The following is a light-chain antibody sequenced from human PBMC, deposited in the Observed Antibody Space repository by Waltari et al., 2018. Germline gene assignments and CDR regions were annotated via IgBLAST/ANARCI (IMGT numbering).Light chain of an antibody. Sequence: SYVLTQPPSVSVAPGQTARLTLGGTNIGSKSVHWYQQKSGQAPVLVVYDDSDRPSGIPERFSGSNSGNTATLTISRVEAGDEADYYCQVLDTSSDVVVFGGGTKLTVL. V-gene: IGLV3-21*02. CDR2: DDS. CDR3: QVLDTSSDVVV. CDR1: NIGSKS. J-gene: IGLJ2*01.